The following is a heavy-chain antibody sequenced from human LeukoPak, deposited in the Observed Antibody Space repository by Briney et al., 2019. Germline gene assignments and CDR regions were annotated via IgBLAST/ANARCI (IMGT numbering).Heavy chain of an antibody. D-gene: IGHD3-16*01. Sequence: SETLSLTCTVSGGSISSYYWSWIRQPPGKGLEWIGYIYYSGSTNYNPSLKSRVTISVDTSKNQFSLKMRSVTAADTAVYYCVRDFFRGFVGHGMDVWGQGTTVTVSS. CDR1: GGSISSYY. V-gene: IGHV4-59*01. CDR2: IYYSGST. J-gene: IGHJ6*02. CDR3: VRDFFRGFVGHGMDV.